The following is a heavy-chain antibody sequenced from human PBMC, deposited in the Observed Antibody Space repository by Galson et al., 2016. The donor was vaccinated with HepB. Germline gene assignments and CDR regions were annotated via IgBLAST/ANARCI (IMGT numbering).Heavy chain of an antibody. CDR2: IFYDGSDK. V-gene: IGHV3-33*06. J-gene: IGHJ4*02. CDR3: AEDPRSVSVGQ. CDR1: EFPFNNYG. Sequence: SLRLSCAASEFPFNNYGMHWVRQAPGKGLEWVAVIFYDGSDKYYADSVKGRFIISRDNSKNTLYLQMNSLRAEDTAVYYCAEDPRSVSVGQWGQGTLVTVSS. D-gene: IGHD1-26*01.